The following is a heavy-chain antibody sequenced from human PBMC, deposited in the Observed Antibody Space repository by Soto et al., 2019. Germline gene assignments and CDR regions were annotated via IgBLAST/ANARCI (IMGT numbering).Heavy chain of an antibody. CDR1: GFTFSGSA. V-gene: IGHV3-73*01. D-gene: IGHD4-17*01. J-gene: IGHJ4*02. Sequence: EVQLVESGGGLVQPGGSLKLSCAVSGFTFSGSAMHWVRQASGKGLGWVGRIRSKSNSYATAYAASVKGRFTISRDDSKNTAYLQMNSLKTEDTAVYYCTRGYGDYVRDYWGQGTLVTVS. CDR3: TRGYGDYVRDY. CDR2: IRSKSNSYAT.